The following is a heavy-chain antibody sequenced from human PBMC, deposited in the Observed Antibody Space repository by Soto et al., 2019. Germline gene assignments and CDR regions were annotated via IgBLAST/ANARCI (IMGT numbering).Heavy chain of an antibody. D-gene: IGHD1-1*01. Sequence: QVHLVQSGAEVKKPGASVKVSCKGSGYAFTTYGITWVRQAPGQGLEWMGWISAHNGNTNYAQKLQGRVTVTRDTSTGTAYMELRSLRSDDTVVYYCARGRYGDYWGQGALVTVSS. CDR3: ARGRYGDY. J-gene: IGHJ4*02. CDR1: GYAFTTYG. CDR2: ISAHNGNT. V-gene: IGHV1-18*01.